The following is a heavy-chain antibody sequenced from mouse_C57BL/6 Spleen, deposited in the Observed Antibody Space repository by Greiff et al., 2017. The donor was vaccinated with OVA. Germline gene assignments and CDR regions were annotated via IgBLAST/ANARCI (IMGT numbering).Heavy chain of an antibody. CDR1: GYSFTGYY. J-gene: IGHJ4*01. Sequence: EVQLQQSGPELVKPGASVKISCKASGYSFTGYYMNWVKQSPEKSLEWIGEINPSTGGTTYNQKFKAKATLTVDKSSSTAYMQLKSLTSEDSAVYYCARKSNSYYYAMDYWGQGTSVTVSS. V-gene: IGHV1-42*01. D-gene: IGHD2-5*01. CDR3: ARKSNSYYYAMDY. CDR2: INPSTGGT.